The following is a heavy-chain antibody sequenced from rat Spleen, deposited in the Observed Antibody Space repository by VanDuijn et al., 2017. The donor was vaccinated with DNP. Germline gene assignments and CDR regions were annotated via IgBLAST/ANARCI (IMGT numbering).Heavy chain of an antibody. V-gene: IGHV3-1*01. CDR3: ARWTRYFDN. CDR1: NYFITSNY. CDR2: ISFSGST. D-gene: IGHD1-7*01. Sequence: EVQLQESGPGLVKPSQSLSLTCSVTNYFITSNYWGWIRRFPRNKMEWIGHISFSGSTSYNPSLKSRISITRDTSKNHFFLHLNSVTTEDTATYYCARWTRYFDNWGQGVMVTVSS. J-gene: IGHJ2*01.